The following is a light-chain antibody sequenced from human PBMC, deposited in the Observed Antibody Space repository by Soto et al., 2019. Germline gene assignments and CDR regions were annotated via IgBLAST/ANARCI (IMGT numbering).Light chain of an antibody. J-gene: IGKJ1*01. CDR1: QSLVYSDGKTY. CDR2: QVS. V-gene: IGKV2-24*01. CDR3: IRFSHFPRT. Sequence: VLTQTPLSSPVTLGQPASISCRSSQSLVYSDGKTYLSWLQQRPGQPRRHLIYQVSNRFSGVPARTSGSGAGTDLTLKISRVDAEDIRVYYCIRFSHFPRTFGQGTKV.